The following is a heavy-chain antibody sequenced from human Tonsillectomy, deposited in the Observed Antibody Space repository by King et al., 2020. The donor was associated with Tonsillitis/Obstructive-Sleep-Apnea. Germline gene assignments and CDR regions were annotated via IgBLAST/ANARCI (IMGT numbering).Heavy chain of an antibody. CDR2: ISGSGGST. J-gene: IGHJ6*02. Sequence: VQLVESGGGLVQPGGSLRLSCAASGFTFSSYAMSWVRQAPGKGLEWVSAISGSGGSTYYADSVKGRFTISRDNSKNTLYLQMNSLRAEDTAVYYCAKWGWGDSRGRRSQSVVWGQGTTVTVSS. V-gene: IGHV3-23*04. D-gene: IGHD3-22*01. CDR3: AKWGWGDSRGRRSQSVV. CDR1: GFTFSSYA.